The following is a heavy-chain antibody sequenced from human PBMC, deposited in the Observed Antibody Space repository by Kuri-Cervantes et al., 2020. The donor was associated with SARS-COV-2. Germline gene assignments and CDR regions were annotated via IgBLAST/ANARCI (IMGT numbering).Heavy chain of an antibody. CDR2: ISHSRGT. V-gene: IGHV4-59*01. CDR3: TRALSYTGYRGSYNWFDP. CDR1: NASISSYY. D-gene: IGHD1-26*01. Sequence: SETLSLTCTVSNASISSYYWSWIRQPPGKGLEWIGYISHSRGTDYNPSLKSRVTISRDTSKNQFSLKPTSVSAADTAVYYCTRALSYTGYRGSYNWFDPWGQGTLVTVSS. J-gene: IGHJ5*02.